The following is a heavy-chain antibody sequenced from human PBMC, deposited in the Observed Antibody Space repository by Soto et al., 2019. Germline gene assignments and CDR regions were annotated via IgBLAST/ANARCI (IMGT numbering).Heavy chain of an antibody. CDR3: ARDRLYDSPYYCYGMDV. CDR2: IYSGGST. D-gene: IGHD3-3*01. J-gene: IGHJ6*02. V-gene: IGHV3-53*01. CDR1: GFTVSSNY. Sequence: GGSLRLSCAASGFTVSSNYMSWVRQAPGKGLEWVSVIYSGGSTYYADSVKGRFTISRDNSKNTLYLQMNSLRAEDTAVYYCARDRLYDSPYYCYGMDVWGQGTTVTVSS.